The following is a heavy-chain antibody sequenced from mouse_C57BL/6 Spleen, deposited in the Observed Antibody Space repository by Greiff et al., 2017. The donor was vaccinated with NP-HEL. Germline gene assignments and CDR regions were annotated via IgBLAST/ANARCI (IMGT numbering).Heavy chain of an antibody. Sequence: VQLKESGPELVKPGASVKMSCKASGYTFTDYNMHWVKQSHGKSLEWIGYINPNNGGTSYNQKFKGKATLTVNKSSSTAYMELRSLTSEDSAVYYCARVYYGLYFDVWGTGTTVTVSS. J-gene: IGHJ1*03. V-gene: IGHV1-22*01. CDR2: INPNNGGT. D-gene: IGHD1-2*01. CDR1: GYTFTDYN. CDR3: ARVYYGLYFDV.